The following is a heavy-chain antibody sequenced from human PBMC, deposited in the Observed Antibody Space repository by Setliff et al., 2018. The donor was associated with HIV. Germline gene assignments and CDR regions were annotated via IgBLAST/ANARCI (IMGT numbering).Heavy chain of an antibody. J-gene: IGHJ3*02. Sequence: PSETLSLTCTVSGGSFSSGGYYWSWIRQHPGKGLEWIGYIYYSGSTYYNPSLKSRVTISVDTSKNQFSLKLSSVTAADTAVYYCARELLNYYYDSSGYRAAFDIWGQGTMVTVSS. CDR1: GGSFSSGGYY. CDR3: ARELLNYYYDSSGYRAAFDI. D-gene: IGHD3-22*01. V-gene: IGHV4-31*03. CDR2: IYYSGST.